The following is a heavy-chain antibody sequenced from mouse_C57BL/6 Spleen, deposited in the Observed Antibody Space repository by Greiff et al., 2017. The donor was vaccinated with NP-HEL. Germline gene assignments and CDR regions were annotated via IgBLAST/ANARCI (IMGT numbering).Heavy chain of an antibody. Sequence: VKVVESGAELVKPGASVKISCKASGYAFSSYWMNWVKQRPGKGLEWIGQIYPGDGDTNYNGKFKGKATLTADKSSSTAYMQLSSLTSEDSAVYFCARSGNYYGSNYWGQGTTLTVSS. D-gene: IGHD1-1*01. V-gene: IGHV1-80*01. CDR2: IYPGDGDT. CDR3: ARSGNYYGSNY. J-gene: IGHJ2*01. CDR1: GYAFSSYW.